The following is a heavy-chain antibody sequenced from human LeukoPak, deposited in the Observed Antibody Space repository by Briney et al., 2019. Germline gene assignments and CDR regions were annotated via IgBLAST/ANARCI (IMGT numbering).Heavy chain of an antibody. D-gene: IGHD6-19*01. Sequence: SETLSLTCAAYGGSFSGYYWSWIRQPPGKGLEWIGEINHSGSTNYNPSLKSRVTISVDTSKNQFSLKLSSVTAADTAVYYCAASYSSGWYHYYYYYGMDVWGQGTTVTVSS. J-gene: IGHJ6*02. V-gene: IGHV4-34*01. CDR1: GGSFSGYY. CDR2: INHSGST. CDR3: AASYSSGWYHYYYYYGMDV.